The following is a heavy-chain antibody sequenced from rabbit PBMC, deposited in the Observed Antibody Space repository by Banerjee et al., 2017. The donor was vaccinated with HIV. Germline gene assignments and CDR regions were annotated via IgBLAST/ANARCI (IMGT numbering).Heavy chain of an antibody. J-gene: IGHJ4*01. Sequence: QQQLEESGGGLVKPGGTLTLTCKASGLDFSSYYYMCWVRQAPGKGLEWIACIHTSSGSAYYASWVNGRFTISRENTQNTLYLQLNSLTAADTATYFCARGGYDENYFNLWGPGTLVTVS. CDR2: IHTSSGSA. D-gene: IGHD2-1*01. CDR3: ARGGYDENYFNL. V-gene: IGHV1S43*01. CDR1: GLDFSSYYY.